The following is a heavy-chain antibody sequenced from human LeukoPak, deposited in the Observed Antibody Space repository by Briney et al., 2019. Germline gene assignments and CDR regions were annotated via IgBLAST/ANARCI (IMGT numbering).Heavy chain of an antibody. D-gene: IGHD3-9*01. CDR2: ISNDGSNK. V-gene: IGHV3-30-3*01. Sequence: GGSLRLSCAASGFTFSNYALHWVRQAPGKGLEWVAFISNDGSNKYYADSVKGRLTISRDNAKNSLYLQMNSLRAEDTAVYYCAREAVIDFDWFQGSLDYYYYGMDVWGQGTTVTVSS. J-gene: IGHJ6*02. CDR3: AREAVIDFDWFQGSLDYYYYGMDV. CDR1: GFTFSNYA.